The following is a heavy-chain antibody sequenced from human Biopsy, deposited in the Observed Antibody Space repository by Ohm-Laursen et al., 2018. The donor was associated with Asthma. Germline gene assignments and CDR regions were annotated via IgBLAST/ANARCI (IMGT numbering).Heavy chain of an antibody. Sequence: GSLRLSCAAPGFTFGDYCMSWVRQVPGKGLEWVANIKHDGTEKNHVDSLKGRFTISRDNAKNPLYLQMNSLRAEDTAVYYCARTFHFWSPYHAEHYQLWGQGTLVTVPS. D-gene: IGHD3-3*02. V-gene: IGHV3-7*01. CDR3: ARTFHFWSPYHAEHYQL. J-gene: IGHJ1*01. CDR2: IKHDGTEK. CDR1: GFTFGDYC.